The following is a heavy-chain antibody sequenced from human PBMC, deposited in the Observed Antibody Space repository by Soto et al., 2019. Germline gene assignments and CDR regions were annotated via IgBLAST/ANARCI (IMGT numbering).Heavy chain of an antibody. J-gene: IGHJ4*02. CDR3: ARDGGEYYLDV. V-gene: IGHV3-11*01. CDR1: RFTFRSYF. CDR2: IGSTGGTI. Sequence: GGSLRLSCEASRFTFRSYFMNWVRQAPGKGLQWVAHIGSTGGTIYYADSVKGRFAVSRDNAKNSLYLQLNSLRVDDTAIYYCARDGGEYYLDVWGQGTAVTVS. D-gene: IGHD4-17*01.